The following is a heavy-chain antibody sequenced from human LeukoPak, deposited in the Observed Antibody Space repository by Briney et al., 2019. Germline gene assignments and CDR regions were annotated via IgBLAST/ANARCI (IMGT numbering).Heavy chain of an antibody. CDR1: NGSISSYY. CDR3: VRHDYVSGTPPN. V-gene: IGHV4-59*08. Sequence: SETLSLTCTVSNGSISSYYWTWIRQPPGMGLEWIGYIFFGGGTRYNSSLQSRVIISVDTSKNQFSLKLSSVTAADTAVYYCVRHDYVSGTPPNWGQGTLVTVSS. CDR2: IFFGGGT. J-gene: IGHJ4*02. D-gene: IGHD3-16*01.